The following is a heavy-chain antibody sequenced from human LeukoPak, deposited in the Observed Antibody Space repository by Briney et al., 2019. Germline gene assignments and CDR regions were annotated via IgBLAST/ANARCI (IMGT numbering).Heavy chain of an antibody. CDR2: ISSSSDAI. V-gene: IGHV3-48*04. Sequence: QPGGSLRLSCAASGFTFSTYGMNWVRQAPGKGPEWVSYISSSSDAIYYPDSVRGRFTISRDNAKNSLYLQMNSLRAEDTAVYYCVNGYCSDGRCYSRDAWGQGTTVIVSS. CDR3: VNGYCSDGRCYSRDA. J-gene: IGHJ6*03. D-gene: IGHD2-15*01. CDR1: GFTFSTYG.